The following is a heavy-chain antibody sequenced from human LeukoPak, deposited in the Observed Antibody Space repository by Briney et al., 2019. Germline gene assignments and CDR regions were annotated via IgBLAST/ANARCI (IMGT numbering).Heavy chain of an antibody. CDR1: GGSISSSSYY. J-gene: IGHJ4*02. CDR2: IYYSGST. V-gene: IGHV4-39*07. D-gene: IGHD3/OR15-3a*01. CDR3: ARDGLTYGPYYFDY. Sequence: SETLSLTCTVSGGSISSSSYYWGWIRQPPGKGLEWIGSIYYSGSTYYNPSLKSRVTISVDTSKNQLSLKLSSVTAADTAVYYCARDGLTYGPYYFDYWGQGTLVTVSS.